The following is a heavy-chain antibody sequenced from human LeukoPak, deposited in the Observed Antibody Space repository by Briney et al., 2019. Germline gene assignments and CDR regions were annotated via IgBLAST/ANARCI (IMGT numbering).Heavy chain of an antibody. V-gene: IGHV4-30-4*01. J-gene: IGHJ6*02. D-gene: IGHD3-3*01. CDR1: GGSLSSGDYY. Sequence: SQTLSLTCTVSGGSLSSGDYYWSWIRQPPGKGPEWIGYIYYSGSTYYNPSLKSRVTISVDTPKNQFSLKLSSVTAADTAVYYCARDGFLEWLSPPYYGMDVWGQGTTVTVSS. CDR3: ARDGFLEWLSPPYYGMDV. CDR2: IYYSGST.